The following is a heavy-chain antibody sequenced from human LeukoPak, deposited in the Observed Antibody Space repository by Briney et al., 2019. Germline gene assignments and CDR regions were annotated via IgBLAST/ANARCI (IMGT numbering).Heavy chain of an antibody. J-gene: IGHJ4*02. CDR3: ATSEGGSPSDY. D-gene: IGHD1-26*01. CDR1: GGSISSGSYY. CDR2: IYHSGST. V-gene: IGHV4-61*10. Sequence: PSETLSLTCTVSGGSISSGSYYWSWIRQPAGKGLEWIGEIYHSGSTNYNPSLKSRVTISVDKSKNQFSLKLSSVTAADTAVYYCATSEGGSPSDYWGQGTLVTVSS.